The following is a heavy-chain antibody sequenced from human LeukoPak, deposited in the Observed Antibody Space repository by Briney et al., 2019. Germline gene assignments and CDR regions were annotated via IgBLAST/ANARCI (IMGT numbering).Heavy chain of an antibody. J-gene: IGHJ3*02. CDR3: ARYHYDSSGYWDDAFDI. V-gene: IGHV3-21*01. CDR2: ISSGSTYM. Sequence: SGGSLRLSCAASGFTFDSYTMNWVRQAPEKGLEWVSSISSGSTYMYYADSVKGRFTISRDNAKNSLYLQMNSLRAEDTAVYYCARYHYDSSGYWDDAFDIWGQGTLVSVSS. D-gene: IGHD3-22*01. CDR1: GFTFDSYT.